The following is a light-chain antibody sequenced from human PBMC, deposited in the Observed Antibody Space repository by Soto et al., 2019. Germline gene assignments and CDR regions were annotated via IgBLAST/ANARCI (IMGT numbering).Light chain of an antibody. J-gene: IGLJ2*01. CDR3: ATWDGSLPGEV. V-gene: IGLV1-51*01. CDR1: SSNIGSNA. CDR2: DNN. Sequence: QAVVTQPPSVSGAPRQRVTISCSGSSSNIGSNAVNWYQQFPGKAPKLLIYDNNKRPSGIPDRFSGSKSGTSGTLDITGLQTGDEADYYCATWDGSLPGEVFGGGTKLTVL.